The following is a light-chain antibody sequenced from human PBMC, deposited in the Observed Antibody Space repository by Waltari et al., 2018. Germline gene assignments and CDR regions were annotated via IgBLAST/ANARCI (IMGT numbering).Light chain of an antibody. V-gene: IGKV4-1*01. Sequence: DIVMTQSPDSLSVSLGERATINCKSSLSILHSSENKNYLGWYQQKSGQSPKLLIYGASTRESGVPDRFSGSGSGTDFTLTISSLRAEDVAVYYCQQYYRTPFTFGPGTKVDIK. CDR2: GAS. CDR3: QQYYRTPFT. J-gene: IGKJ3*01. CDR1: LSILHSSENKNY.